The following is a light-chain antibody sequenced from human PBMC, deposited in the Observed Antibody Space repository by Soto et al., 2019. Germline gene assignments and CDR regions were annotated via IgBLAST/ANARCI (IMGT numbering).Light chain of an antibody. CDR3: QQYYSTPFT. Sequence: DIVMTQSPASLAVSLGERATINCKSSQSALFSSNKKNYLAWYQQKPGQPPNLLISWASTRESGVPDRFTGSGSGTDFTLTISSLQAEDVAVYFCQQYYSTPFTFGQGTKLEIK. J-gene: IGKJ2*01. CDR2: WAS. V-gene: IGKV4-1*01. CDR1: QSALFSSNKKNY.